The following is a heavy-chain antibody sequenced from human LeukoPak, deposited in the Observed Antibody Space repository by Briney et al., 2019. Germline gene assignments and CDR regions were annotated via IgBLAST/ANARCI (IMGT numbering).Heavy chain of an antibody. J-gene: IGHJ5*02. Sequence: SETLSLTCTVSGGSISSSSYYWGWIRQPPGKGLEWIGSIYYSGSTYYNPSLKSRVTISVDTSKNQFSLKLGSVTAADTAVYYCARGSGWFDPWGQGTLVTVSS. CDR1: GGSISSSSYY. CDR2: IYYSGST. D-gene: IGHD3-10*01. V-gene: IGHV4-39*01. CDR3: ARGSGWFDP.